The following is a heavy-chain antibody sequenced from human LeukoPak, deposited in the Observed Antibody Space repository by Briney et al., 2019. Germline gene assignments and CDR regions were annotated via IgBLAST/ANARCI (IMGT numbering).Heavy chain of an antibody. D-gene: IGHD3-9*01. CDR2: IRYDGINK. CDR1: GFTFSSYG. Sequence: PGGSLRLSCAASGFTFSSYGMHWVRQAPGKGLEWVAFIRYDGINKYYADSVKGRFTVSRDNSKNTLYLQMNSLRAEDTAIYYCARGTYYNTLTGFRGRILGLDYWGQGTLVNVSS. J-gene: IGHJ4*02. CDR3: ARGTYYNTLTGFRGRILGLDY. V-gene: IGHV3-30*02.